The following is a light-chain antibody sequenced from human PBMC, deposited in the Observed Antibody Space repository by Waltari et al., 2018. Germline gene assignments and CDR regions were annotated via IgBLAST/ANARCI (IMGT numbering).Light chain of an antibody. J-gene: IGKJ3*01. V-gene: IGKV2-28*01. CDR2: LGS. Sequence: IVMTQSPVSLPVTPGEPASISCRSSQSLLHSNGYTYLDWYLQKPGQSPQLLIYLGSSRASGVPDRFSGSGSGTDFTLRISRVEAEDVGLYYCMQALQTPTFGPGTKVEIK. CDR1: QSLLHSNGYTY. CDR3: MQALQTPT.